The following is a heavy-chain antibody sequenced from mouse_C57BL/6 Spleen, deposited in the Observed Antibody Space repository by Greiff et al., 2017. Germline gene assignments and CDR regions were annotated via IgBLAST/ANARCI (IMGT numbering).Heavy chain of an antibody. CDR2: IRNKANGYTT. Sequence: EVHLVESGGGLVQPGGSLSLSCAASGFTFTDYYMSWVRQPPGKALEWLGFIRNKANGYTTEYSASVKGRFTISRDNSQSILYLQMNALRAEDSATYYCARSPTMITTGYYYAMDYWGQGTSVTVSS. D-gene: IGHD2-4*01. V-gene: IGHV7-3*01. CDR1: GFTFTDYY. CDR3: ARSPTMITTGYYYAMDY. J-gene: IGHJ4*01.